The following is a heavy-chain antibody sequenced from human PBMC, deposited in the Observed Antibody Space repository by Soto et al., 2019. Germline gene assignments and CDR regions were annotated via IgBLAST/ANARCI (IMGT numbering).Heavy chain of an antibody. CDR3: ARLVNEAKNYYYYYMDV. D-gene: IGHD2-2*01. Sequence: SETLSLTCTVSGGSISSSSYHWGWIRQPPGKGLEWIGSIYYSGNTYHNPSLKSRVTISADTSKNQFSLKLSSVTAADTAVYYCARLVNEAKNYYYYYMDVWGTGTTVSVSS. CDR1: GGSISSSSYH. J-gene: IGHJ6*03. V-gene: IGHV4-39*01. CDR2: IYYSGNT.